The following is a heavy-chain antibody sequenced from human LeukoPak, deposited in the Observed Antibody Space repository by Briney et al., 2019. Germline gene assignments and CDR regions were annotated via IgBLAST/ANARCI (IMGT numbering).Heavy chain of an antibody. D-gene: IGHD6-13*01. CDR3: ARGGIAAAGEQWFDP. Sequence: GASVKVSCKASGYTFTSYDINWVRQATGQGLEWMGWMNPNSGNTGYAQKFQGRVTMTRNTSISTAYMELSSLRSEDTAVYYCARGGIAAAGEQWFDPWGQGTLVTVSS. V-gene: IGHV1-8*01. J-gene: IGHJ5*02. CDR2: MNPNSGNT. CDR1: GYTFTSYD.